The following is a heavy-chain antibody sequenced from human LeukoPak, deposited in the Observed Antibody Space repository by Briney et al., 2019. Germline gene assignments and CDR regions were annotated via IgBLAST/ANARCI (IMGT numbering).Heavy chain of an antibody. Sequence: AGGTLRLSCAASGFSLSDAWMNWVRQAPGKGLEWVAVISYDGSNKYYADSVKGRFTISRDNSKNTLYLQMNSLRAEDTAVYYCARGGIQLWSFPFDYWGQGTLVTVSS. CDR1: GFSLSDAW. CDR2: ISYDGSNK. CDR3: ARGGIQLWSFPFDY. V-gene: IGHV3-30-3*01. D-gene: IGHD5-18*01. J-gene: IGHJ4*02.